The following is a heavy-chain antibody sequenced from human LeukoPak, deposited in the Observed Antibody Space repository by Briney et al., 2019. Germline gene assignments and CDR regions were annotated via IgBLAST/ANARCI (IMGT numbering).Heavy chain of an antibody. J-gene: IGHJ4*02. D-gene: IGHD3-22*01. CDR2: ISGSGGST. Sequence: HAGGSLRLSCAASGFTFSSYGMSWVRQAPGKGLEWVSAISGSGGSTYYADSVKGRFTISRDNSKNTLYLQMNSLRAEDTAVYYCAKDQSRYYDSSGYYGFDYWGQGTLVTVSS. V-gene: IGHV3-23*01. CDR3: AKDQSRYYDSSGYYGFDY. CDR1: GFTFSSYG.